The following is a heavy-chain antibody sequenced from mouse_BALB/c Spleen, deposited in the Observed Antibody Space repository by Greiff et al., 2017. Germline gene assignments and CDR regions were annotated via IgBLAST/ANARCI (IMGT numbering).Heavy chain of an antibody. V-gene: IGHV5-9-3*01. Sequence: DVMLVESGGGLVKPGGSLKLSCAASGFTFSSYAMSWVRQTPEKRLEWVATISSGGSYTYYPDSVKGRFTISRDNAKNTLYLQMSSLRSEDTAMYYCARQVRHAMDYWGQGTSVTVSS. D-gene: IGHD2-14*01. CDR3: ARQVRHAMDY. CDR1: GFTFSSYA. CDR2: ISSGGSYT. J-gene: IGHJ4*01.